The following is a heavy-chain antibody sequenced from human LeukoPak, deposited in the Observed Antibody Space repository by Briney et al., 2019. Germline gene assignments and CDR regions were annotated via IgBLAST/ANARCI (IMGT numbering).Heavy chain of an antibody. CDR2: INPNSGGT. CDR1: GYTFTGYY. CDR3: ARQSYGDWAFVDS. D-gene: IGHD4-17*01. J-gene: IGHJ4*02. V-gene: IGHV1-2*02. Sequence: ASVKVSCKASGYTFTGYYMHWVRQAPGQGLEWMGWINPNSGGTNYAQKFQGRVTMTRDTSISTAYMELSRLRSDDTAVYYCARQSYGDWAFVDSWGQGTLVTVSS.